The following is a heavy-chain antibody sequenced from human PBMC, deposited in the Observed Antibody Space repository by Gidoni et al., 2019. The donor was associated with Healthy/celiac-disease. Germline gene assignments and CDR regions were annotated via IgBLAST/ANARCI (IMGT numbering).Heavy chain of an antibody. CDR3: ARLRSSSSRPLAVGMDV. D-gene: IGHD6-13*01. J-gene: IGHJ6*02. CDR1: GGSISSYY. V-gene: IGHV4-59*01. CDR2: IYYSGST. Sequence: QVQLQESGPGLVKPSETLSLTCTVSGGSISSYYWSWIRQPPGKGLEWIGYIYYSGSTNYNPSLKSRVTISVDTSKNQFSLKLSSVTAADTAVYYCARLRSSSSRPLAVGMDVWGQGTTVTVSS.